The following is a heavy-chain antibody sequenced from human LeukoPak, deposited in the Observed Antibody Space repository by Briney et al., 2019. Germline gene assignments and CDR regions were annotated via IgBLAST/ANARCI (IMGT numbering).Heavy chain of an antibody. Sequence: SETLPLTCTVSGDSIINTNYYWGWIRQPPGEGLEWFGSISYSGNTYYNPSLKTRITISVDTSKNQFSLKLRSVTAADTAIYYCARLPEFHTGHSYYYMDVWSKGTTVTISS. J-gene: IGHJ6*03. CDR3: ARLPEFHTGHSYYYMDV. CDR2: ISYSGNT. V-gene: IGHV4-39*01. CDR1: GDSIINTNYY. D-gene: IGHD1-14*01.